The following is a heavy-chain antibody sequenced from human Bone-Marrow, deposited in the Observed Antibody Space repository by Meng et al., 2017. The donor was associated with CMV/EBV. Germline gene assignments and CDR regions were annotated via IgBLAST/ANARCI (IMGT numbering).Heavy chain of an antibody. CDR3: ARKSGSDFCYDC. D-gene: IGHD3/OR15-3a*01. CDR2: IGSGGSPT. CDR1: GFTFSSHS. V-gene: IGHV3-23*01. Sequence: GGSLRLSCGASGFTFSSHSMYWVRQAPGQGLEWVSSIGSGGSPTFYTDSVKGRFTISRDNSRNTLYLQMTSLRAEDTAIYYCARKSGSDFCYDCWGQGTLVPVSS. J-gene: IGHJ4*02.